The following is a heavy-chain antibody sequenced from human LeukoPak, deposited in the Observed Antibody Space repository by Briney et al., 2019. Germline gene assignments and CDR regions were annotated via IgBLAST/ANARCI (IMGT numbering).Heavy chain of an antibody. CDR1: GGSISSSSYY. Sequence: SETLSLTCTVSGGSISSSSYYWGWIRQPPGKGLEWIGTIYYSGSTYYNPSLTSRVTISVDTSKNQFSLKRSSVTAADTAVYYCARHKDYYYSYMDVWGKGTTVTISS. CDR2: IYYSGST. V-gene: IGHV4-39*01. CDR3: ARHKDYYYSYMDV. J-gene: IGHJ6*03.